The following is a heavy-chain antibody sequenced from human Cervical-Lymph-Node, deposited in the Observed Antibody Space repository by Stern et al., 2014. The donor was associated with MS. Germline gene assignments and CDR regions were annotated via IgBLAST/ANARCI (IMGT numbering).Heavy chain of an antibody. V-gene: IGHV1-2*04. CDR1: GYTFTVDD. J-gene: IGHJ5*01. D-gene: IGHD5-12*01. CDR3: ARVGGSGYYPYNWFDS. CDR2: INPNSGGT. Sequence: QLEQSGAEVEKPGASVKVSCKASGYTFTVDDIHWGRQAPGQGLEWMGWINPNSGGTSYEQRFQGWVTMTRDTSISTAYMELNRLRPDDTAVYYCARVGGSGYYPYNWFDSWGQGTLVTVSS.